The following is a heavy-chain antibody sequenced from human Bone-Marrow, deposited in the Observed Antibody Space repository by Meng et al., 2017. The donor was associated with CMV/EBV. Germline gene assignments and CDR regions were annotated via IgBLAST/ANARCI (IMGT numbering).Heavy chain of an antibody. Sequence: ASVKVSCKASGYAFTVYHMHWVRQAPGQGLEWMGWINPNSGGTNYAQKFQGRVTMTRDTSISTAYMELSRLRSDDTAVYYCARARGRGSSSSGRPYYFDYWGQGTLVTVSS. CDR3: ARARGRGSSSSGRPYYFDY. J-gene: IGHJ4*02. CDR2: INPNSGGT. CDR1: GYAFTVYH. V-gene: IGHV1-2*02. D-gene: IGHD6-6*01.